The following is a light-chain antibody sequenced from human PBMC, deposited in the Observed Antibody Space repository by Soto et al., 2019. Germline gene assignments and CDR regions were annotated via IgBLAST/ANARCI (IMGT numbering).Light chain of an antibody. Sequence: QPVLTQSSSASASLGSSVKLTCTLSSGHSSYIIAWHQQQPGKAPRYLMKLEGSGSYNKGSGVPARFSGSSSGADRYLTISHLQFEDEADYYCETWDSNTLWVFGGGTKLTVL. V-gene: IGLV4-60*02. J-gene: IGLJ3*02. CDR1: SGHSSYI. CDR3: ETWDSNTLWV. CDR2: LEGSGSY.